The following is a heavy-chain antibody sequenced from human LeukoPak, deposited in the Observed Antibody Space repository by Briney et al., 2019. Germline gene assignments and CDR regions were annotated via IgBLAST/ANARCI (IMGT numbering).Heavy chain of an antibody. J-gene: IGHJ6*03. CDR1: GYTFTSYD. V-gene: IGHV1-18*01. CDR2: ISAYNGNT. D-gene: IGHD6-19*01. Sequence: ASVKVSCKASGYTFTSYDINWVRQATGQGLEWMGWISAYNGNTNYAQKLQGRVTMTTDTSTSTAYMELRSLRSDDTAVYYCARDRSGSSGWYPYYYYMDVWGKGTTVTVSS. CDR3: ARDRSGSSGWYPYYYYMDV.